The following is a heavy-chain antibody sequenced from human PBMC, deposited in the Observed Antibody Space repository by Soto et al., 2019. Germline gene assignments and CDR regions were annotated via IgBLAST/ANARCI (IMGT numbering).Heavy chain of an antibody. CDR2: ISGYKGDT. V-gene: IGHV1-18*01. J-gene: IGHJ3*02. CDR3: ARIEYYSGGNGYSAFDI. Sequence: VQSGAEVKKPGASVKVSCKASGDTFISSGISWVRQAPGQGLEWMGWISGYKGDTNYAQKFQGRVTLTTDTSTSTAYMELRSLTPGDTAIYYCARIEYYSGGNGYSAFDIWGQGTLVTVSS. CDR1: GDTFISSG. D-gene: IGHD2-15*01.